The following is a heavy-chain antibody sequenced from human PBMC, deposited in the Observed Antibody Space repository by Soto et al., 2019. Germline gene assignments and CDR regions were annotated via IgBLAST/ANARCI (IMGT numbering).Heavy chain of an antibody. CDR3: ARDDGASGSSDY. J-gene: IGHJ4*02. Sequence: GGSLRLSCAASGFTFSSYAMSWVRQAPGKGLEWVSYISSSGSTIYYADSVKGRFTISRDNAKNSLYLQMNSLRAEDTAVYYCARDDGASGSSDYWGQGTLVTVSS. CDR1: GFTFSSYA. V-gene: IGHV3-48*03. CDR2: ISSSGSTI. D-gene: IGHD1-26*01.